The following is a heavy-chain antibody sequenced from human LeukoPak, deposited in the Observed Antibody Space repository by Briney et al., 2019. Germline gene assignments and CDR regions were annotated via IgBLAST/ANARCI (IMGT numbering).Heavy chain of an antibody. CDR1: GYTFTNYY. V-gene: IGHV1-46*01. Sequence: GASVKVSCKASGYTFTNYYMHWVRQAPGQGLEWMGIINPSVGSTSYAQKFRGRVTMTEDTSTDTAYMELSSLRSEDTAVYYCATTHFRGSGWPLALSPYYYYGMDVWGQGTTVTVSS. D-gene: IGHD6-19*01. CDR3: ATTHFRGSGWPLALSPYYYYGMDV. J-gene: IGHJ6*02. CDR2: INPSVGST.